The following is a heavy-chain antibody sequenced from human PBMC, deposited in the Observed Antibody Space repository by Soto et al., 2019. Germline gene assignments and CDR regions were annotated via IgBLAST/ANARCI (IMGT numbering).Heavy chain of an antibody. V-gene: IGHV4-59*01. CDR1: GGSISSYY. J-gene: IGHJ3*02. CDR2: IYYSGST. D-gene: IGHD3-16*02. CDR3: ARGGVITFGEVIGDDAFEI. Sequence: PSETLSLTCTVSGGSISSYYWSWIRQPPGKGLEWIGYIYYSGSTNYNPSLKSRVTISVDTSKNQFSLKLSSVTAADTAVYYCARGGVITFGEVIGDDAFEIWGQGTMVTVSS.